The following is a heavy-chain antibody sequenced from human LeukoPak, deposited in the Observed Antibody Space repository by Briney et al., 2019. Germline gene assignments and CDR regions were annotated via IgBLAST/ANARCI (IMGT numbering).Heavy chain of an antibody. CDR3: ARSYCSSTSCYWFDP. D-gene: IGHD2-2*01. Sequence: SETLSLTCAVYGGSFSGYYWSWIRQPPGKGLEWIGEINHSGSTNYNPSLKSRVTISVDTSKNQFSLKLSSVTAADTAVYYCARSYCSSTSCYWFDPWGQGTLVTVS. CDR1: GGSFSGYY. CDR2: INHSGST. J-gene: IGHJ5*02. V-gene: IGHV4-34*01.